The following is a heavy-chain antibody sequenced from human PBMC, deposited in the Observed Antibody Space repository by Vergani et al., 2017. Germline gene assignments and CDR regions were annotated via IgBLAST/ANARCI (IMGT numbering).Heavy chain of an antibody. V-gene: IGHV3-23*04. D-gene: IGHD1-26*01. Sequence: VQLVESGGGVVQPGRSVRLSCAASGFTISTYAMHWVRQAPGKGLEWVSALTGGCGSTYYADSFKGRFIISRDNSRDTLYLQMNSLRPEDTATYYCVKVAGSYENVFDSWGKGALVTFSS. J-gene: IGHJ4*02. CDR1: GFTISTYA. CDR2: LTGGCGST. CDR3: VKVAGSYENVFDS.